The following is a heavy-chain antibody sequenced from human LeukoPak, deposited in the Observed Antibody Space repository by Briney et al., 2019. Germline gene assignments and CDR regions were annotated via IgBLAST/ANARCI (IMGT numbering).Heavy chain of an antibody. D-gene: IGHD3-10*01. CDR2: IYYSGST. V-gene: IGHV4-59*01. J-gene: IGHJ5*02. CDR1: GGSISSYY. CDR3: ARVVYRGENWFDP. Sequence: SETLSLTCTVSGGSISSYYWSWIRQPPGKGLEWIGYIYYSGSTNYNPSLKSRATISLDTSKNQCSLKLTSVTAADTAVYYCARVVYRGENWFDPWGPGTLVTVSS.